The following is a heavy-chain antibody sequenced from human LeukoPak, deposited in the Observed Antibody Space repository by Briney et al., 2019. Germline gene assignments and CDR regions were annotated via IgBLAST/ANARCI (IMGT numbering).Heavy chain of an antibody. CDR1: GFTVSSNY. CDR3: ARVLSRFGELMGY. CDR2: IYSGGST. V-gene: IGHV3-66*01. J-gene: IGHJ4*02. Sequence: GGSLRLSCAASGFTVSSNYMSWVRQAPGKGLEWVSVIYSGGSTYYADSVKGRFTISRDNSKNTLYLQMNSLRAEDTAVYYCARVLSRFGELMGYWGQGTLVTVSS. D-gene: IGHD3-10*01.